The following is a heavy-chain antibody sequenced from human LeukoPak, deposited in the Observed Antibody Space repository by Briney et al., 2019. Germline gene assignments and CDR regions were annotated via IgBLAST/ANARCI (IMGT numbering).Heavy chain of an antibody. V-gene: IGHV4-59*04. Sequence: SETLSLTCTVSGGSISSHYWSWIRQPPGKGLDWIANIYYSGSTYYNPSLKSRVTISVDTSKNQFSLKLTSVTAADTAVYYCARHSISAPYNWFDPWGQGTLVTVSS. J-gene: IGHJ5*02. CDR1: GGSISSHY. CDR3: ARHSISAPYNWFDP. CDR2: IYYSGST. D-gene: IGHD3-3*02.